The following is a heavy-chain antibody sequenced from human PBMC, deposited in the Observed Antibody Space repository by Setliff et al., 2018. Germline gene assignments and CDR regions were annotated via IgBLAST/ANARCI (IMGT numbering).Heavy chain of an antibody. V-gene: IGHV4-38-2*02. CDR3: TVYNTGSSKDHY. J-gene: IGHJ4*02. D-gene: IGHD2-8*02. CDR1: GDPISSTYH. CDR2: IYHSGNT. Sequence: SETLSLTCNVSGDPISSTYHWGWIRQSPGKGLEWIGTIYHSGNTYYNPSLNSRLTISVDTSKNQFSLKLSSVTAADTALYYCTVYNTGSSKDHYWGQGTPVTVSS.